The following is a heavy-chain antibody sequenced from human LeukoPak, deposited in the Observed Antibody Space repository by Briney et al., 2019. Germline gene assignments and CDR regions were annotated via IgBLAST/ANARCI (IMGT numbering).Heavy chain of an antibody. J-gene: IGHJ4*02. CDR1: GVSIRGSGRY. D-gene: IGHD4/OR15-4a*01. Sequence: SETLSLTCSVSGVSIRGSGRYWSWLRQSPGKDLELIGYTYHTGGAYYSPSLKSRVTMSVDTSTNQFSLKLSSVSAADTAVYYCARESHYGANLFSFYFDYWGQGILVTVSS. CDR3: ARESHYGANLFSFYFDY. CDR2: TYHTGGA. V-gene: IGHV4-30-2*06.